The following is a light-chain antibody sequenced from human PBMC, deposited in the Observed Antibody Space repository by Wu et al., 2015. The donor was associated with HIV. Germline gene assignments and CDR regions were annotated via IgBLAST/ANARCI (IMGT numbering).Light chain of an antibody. V-gene: IGKV3-20*01. Sequence: EIVLTQSPGTLSLSPGERATLSCRASQSVSSDYLAWYQQRPGQAPRLLIYAASSRATGIPDRFTGSGSGTDFILTITRLEPEDFAVYYCQQYRRSPPTFGQGTKVEIK. CDR3: QQYRRSPPT. J-gene: IGKJ1*01. CDR1: QSVSSDY. CDR2: AAS.